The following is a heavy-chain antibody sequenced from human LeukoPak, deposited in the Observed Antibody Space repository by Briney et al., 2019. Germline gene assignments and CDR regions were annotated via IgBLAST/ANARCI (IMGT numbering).Heavy chain of an antibody. Sequence: PGGSLRLSCAASGFPVSDNYMTWVRQAPGEGLEWVSVIYNGGTTKYADSVKGRFIISRDNSRNMLYLQMNSLRVEDTAVYYCARWPTMGGRWGQGTLVTVSS. CDR1: GFPVSDNY. D-gene: IGHD3-16*01. CDR2: IYNGGTT. V-gene: IGHV3-66*01. CDR3: ARWPTMGGR. J-gene: IGHJ4*02.